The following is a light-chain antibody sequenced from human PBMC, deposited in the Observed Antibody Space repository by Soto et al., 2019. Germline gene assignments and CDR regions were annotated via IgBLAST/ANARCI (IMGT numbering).Light chain of an antibody. Sequence: QSALTQPRSVSGSPGQSVTISCTGTSSDVGGYNYVSWYQQHPGKAPKLMIYDVTTRPSGVPDRFSGSKSGNMASLTISGLQAEDEADYYCCSYAGSYSLLFGGGTKLTVL. CDR3: CSYAGSYSLL. CDR2: DVT. J-gene: IGLJ3*02. CDR1: SSDVGGYNY. V-gene: IGLV2-11*01.